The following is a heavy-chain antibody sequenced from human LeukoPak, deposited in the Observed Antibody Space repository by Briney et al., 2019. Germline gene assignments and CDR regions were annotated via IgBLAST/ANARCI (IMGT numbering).Heavy chain of an antibody. CDR1: GFTFSSYS. J-gene: IGHJ4*02. CDR2: ISSSSSYI. Sequence: QPGGSLRLSCAASGFTFSSYSMNWVRQAPGKGLEWVSSISSSSSYIYYADSVKGRFTISRDNAKNSLYLQMNSLRAEDTAVYYCARSGGSGSQLLTSDYWGQGTLVTVSS. D-gene: IGHD3-10*01. CDR3: ARSGGSGSQLLTSDY. V-gene: IGHV3-21*01.